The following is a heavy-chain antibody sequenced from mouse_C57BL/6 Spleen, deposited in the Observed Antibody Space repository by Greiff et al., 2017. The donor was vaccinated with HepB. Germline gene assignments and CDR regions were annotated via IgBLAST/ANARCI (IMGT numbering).Heavy chain of an antibody. D-gene: IGHD2-4*01. CDR3: ARSRYDYDVYYAMDY. CDR1: GFNIKNTY. J-gene: IGHJ4*01. V-gene: IGHV14-3*01. Sequence: EVKLVESVAELVRPGASVKLSCTASGFNIKNTYMHWVKQRPEQGLEWIGRIDPANGNTKYAPKFQGKATITADTSSNTAYLQLSSLTSEDTAIYYCARSRYDYDVYYAMDYWGQGTSVTVSS. CDR2: IDPANGNT.